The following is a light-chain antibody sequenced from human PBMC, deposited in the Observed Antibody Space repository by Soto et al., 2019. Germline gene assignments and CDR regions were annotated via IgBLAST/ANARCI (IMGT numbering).Light chain of an antibody. J-gene: IGLJ1*01. CDR3: AAWDDRLNGYV. CDR1: SSNIGSHT. V-gene: IGLV1-44*01. CDR2: SSD. Sequence: QSVLIQPPSVSGTPGRRVTISCSGSSSNIGSHTVSWYQQLPGTAPKLLIYSSDQRPSGVPDRFSGSKSGTSASLAISGLQSEDEADYFCAAWDDRLNGYVFANGTKVTV.